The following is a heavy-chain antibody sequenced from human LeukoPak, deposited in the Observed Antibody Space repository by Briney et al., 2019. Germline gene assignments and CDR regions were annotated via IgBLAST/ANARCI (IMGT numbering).Heavy chain of an antibody. CDR3: ARGPLTLSRTAAARGAAFDI. CDR2: IIPIFGTA. CDR1: GGTFSSYA. J-gene: IGHJ3*02. D-gene: IGHD6-13*01. Sequence: ASVKVSCKASGGTFSSYAISWVRQAPGQGLEWMGGIIPIFGTANYAQKFQGRVTITTDESTSTAYMELSSLRSEDTAVYYCARGPLTLSRTAAARGAAFDIWGQGTMVTVSS. V-gene: IGHV1-69*05.